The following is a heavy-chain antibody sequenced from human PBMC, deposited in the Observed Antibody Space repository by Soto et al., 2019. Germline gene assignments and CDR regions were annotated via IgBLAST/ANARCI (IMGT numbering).Heavy chain of an antibody. Sequence: AASVKVSCKASGGTFSSYAISWVRQAPGQGLEWMGGIIPIFGTANYAQKFQGRVTITADESTSTAYMELSSLRSEDTAVYYCARGLGATHYFDYWGQGTLVTVSS. CDR2: IIPIFGTA. CDR1: GGTFSSYA. D-gene: IGHD1-26*01. J-gene: IGHJ4*02. V-gene: IGHV1-69*13. CDR3: ARGLGATHYFDY.